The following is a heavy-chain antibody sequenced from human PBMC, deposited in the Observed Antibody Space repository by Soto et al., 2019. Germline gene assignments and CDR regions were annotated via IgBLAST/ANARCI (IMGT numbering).Heavy chain of an antibody. Sequence: QVQLVQSGAEVKKPGSSVKVSCKASGGTFSSYAISWVRQAPGQGLEWMGGIIPIFGTANYAQKFQGRVTITADESTSTAYMELSSLRSEDTAVYYCARAAFWSGHNNYYYYGMDVWGQGTTVTVSS. V-gene: IGHV1-69*01. CDR2: IIPIFGTA. D-gene: IGHD3-3*01. CDR3: ARAAFWSGHNNYYYYGMDV. J-gene: IGHJ6*02. CDR1: GGTFSSYA.